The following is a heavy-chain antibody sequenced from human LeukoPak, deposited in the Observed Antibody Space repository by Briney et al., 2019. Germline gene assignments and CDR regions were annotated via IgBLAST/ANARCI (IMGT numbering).Heavy chain of an antibody. J-gene: IGHJ6*02. CDR1: VFTVSSNY. V-gene: IGHV3-66*01. D-gene: IGHD3-10*01. Sequence: GGSPRHSCADSVFTVSSNYMSWVRRTPGTRLQGGSVIYSGGSTYYADSVKGRFTISRDNSKNTLYLQMNSLRAEDTAVYYCARDDYGSGSYYKPPLYYYGMDVWGQGTTVTVSS. CDR2: IYSGGST. CDR3: ARDDYGSGSYYKPPLYYYGMDV.